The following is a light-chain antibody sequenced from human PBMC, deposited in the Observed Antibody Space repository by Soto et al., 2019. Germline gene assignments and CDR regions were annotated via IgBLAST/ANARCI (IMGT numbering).Light chain of an antibody. CDR1: QTVSNN. Sequence: EIVLTQSPGTLSLSPGERATLSCRASQTVSNNSLAWYQQKPGQAPRLLISGASTGATGIPARFSGSGSGTEFTLTISSLQSEDCAIYYCQQYHTWPITFGGGTKVDIK. CDR2: GAS. V-gene: IGKV3-15*01. CDR3: QQYHTWPIT. J-gene: IGKJ4*01.